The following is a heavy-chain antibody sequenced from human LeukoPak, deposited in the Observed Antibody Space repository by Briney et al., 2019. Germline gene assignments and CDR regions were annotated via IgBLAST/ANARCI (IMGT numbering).Heavy chain of an antibody. D-gene: IGHD3-3*01. CDR2: IKQDGSEK. CDR1: GFTFSSYW. CDR3: ARWGDYDFWSGCMDV. J-gene: IGHJ6*03. Sequence: PGGSLRLSCAASGFTFSSYWMSWVRQAPGKGLEWVANIKQDGSEKYYVDSVKGRFTISRDNAKNSLYLQMNSLRAEDTAVYYCARWGDYDFWSGCMDVWGKGTTVTVSS. V-gene: IGHV3-7*01.